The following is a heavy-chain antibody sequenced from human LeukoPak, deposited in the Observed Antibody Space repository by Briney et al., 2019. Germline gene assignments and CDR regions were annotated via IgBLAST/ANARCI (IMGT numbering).Heavy chain of an antibody. J-gene: IGHJ4*02. CDR1: GFIFSSYS. CDR2: IRSSSSYI. D-gene: IGHD3-22*01. Sequence: GGSLRLSCAASGFIFSSYSMNWVRQAPGKGLEWVSSIRSSSSYIYYADSVKGRFTISRDNAKNSLYLQMNSLRAEDTAVYYCAADGGDYYYDSSGYPYYWGQGTLVTVSS. V-gene: IGHV3-21*01. CDR3: AADGGDYYYDSSGYPYY.